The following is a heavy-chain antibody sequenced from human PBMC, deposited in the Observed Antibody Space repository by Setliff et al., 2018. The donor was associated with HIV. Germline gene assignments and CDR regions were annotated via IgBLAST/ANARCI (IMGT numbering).Heavy chain of an antibody. CDR1: GFTVSRFY. CDR3: ARRGRVAAVDY. D-gene: IGHD6-13*01. V-gene: IGHV3-53*01. CDR2: IYSDGSS. J-gene: IGHJ4*02. Sequence: GSLRLSCAASGFTVSRFYMSWVRQAPGKGLEWVSVIYSDGSSYYADSVRGRFTISRDNSKNTLYLQMNSLRAEDTAVYYCARRGRVAAVDYWGQGTLVTVSS.